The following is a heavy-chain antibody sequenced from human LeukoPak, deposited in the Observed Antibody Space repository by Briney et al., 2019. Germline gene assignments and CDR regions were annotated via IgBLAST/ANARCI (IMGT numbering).Heavy chain of an antibody. D-gene: IGHD3-16*01. CDR1: GDSVSSNSAA. V-gene: IGHV6-1*01. CDR3: ARETDYPYYYGMDV. CDR2: TYYRSKWYN. Sequence: SQTLSLTCAISGDSVSSNSAAWNWIRQSSSRGLEWLGRTYYRSKWYNDYAVSVKSRMSINPDTSKNQFSLQLNSVTPEDTAVYYCARETDYPYYYGMDVWGKGTTVTVSS. J-gene: IGHJ6*04.